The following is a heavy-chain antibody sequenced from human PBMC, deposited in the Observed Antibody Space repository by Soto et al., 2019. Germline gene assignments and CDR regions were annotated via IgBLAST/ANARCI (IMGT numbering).Heavy chain of an antibody. D-gene: IGHD3-22*01. V-gene: IGHV1-69*01. J-gene: IGHJ5*02. CDR1: GGTFSSYA. CDR2: IIPIFGTA. Sequence: QVQLVQSGAEVKKPGSSVKVSCKASGGTFSSYAISWVRQAPGQGLEWMGGIIPIFGTANYAQKLQGRVTITADESTSTAYMELSSLRSEDTAVYYCARGDYESAPGKNNWFDPWGQGTLVTVSS. CDR3: ARGDYESAPGKNNWFDP.